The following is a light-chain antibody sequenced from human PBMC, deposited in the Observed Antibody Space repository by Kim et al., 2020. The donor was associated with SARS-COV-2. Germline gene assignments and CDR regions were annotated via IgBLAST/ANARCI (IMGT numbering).Light chain of an antibody. V-gene: IGLV1-47*01. Sequence: GQRVTISCSGSSSNIGSNYVYWYQQLPGPAPKLLIYRNNQRPSGVPDRFSGSKSGTSASLAISGLRSEDEADYYCAAWDDSLSGQVFGTGTKVTVL. CDR1: SSNIGSNY. CDR2: RNN. J-gene: IGLJ1*01. CDR3: AAWDDSLSGQV.